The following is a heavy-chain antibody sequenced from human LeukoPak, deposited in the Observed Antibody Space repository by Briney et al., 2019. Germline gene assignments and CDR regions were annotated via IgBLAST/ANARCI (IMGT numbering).Heavy chain of an antibody. D-gene: IGHD4-17*01. J-gene: IGHJ4*02. CDR2: ISAYNGNT. CDR3: ARALRTVTPWARSYYFDY. V-gene: IGHV1-18*01. Sequence: GASVKVSCKASGYTFTSYGISWVRQAPGQGLEWMGWISAYNGNTNYAQKFQGRVTITADESTSTAYMELSSLRSEDTAVYYCARALRTVTPWARSYYFDYWGQGTLVTVSS. CDR1: GYTFTSYG.